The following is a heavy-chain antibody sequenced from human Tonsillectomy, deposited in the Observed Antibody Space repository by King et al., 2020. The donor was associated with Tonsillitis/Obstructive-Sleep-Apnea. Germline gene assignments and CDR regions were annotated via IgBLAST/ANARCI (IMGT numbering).Heavy chain of an antibody. D-gene: IGHD6-19*01. CDR3: ARGSSDWYGIDY. V-gene: IGHV3-74*01. CDR1: RFTFSSYW. CDR2: INSDGSNT. Sequence: VQLVESGGGLVQPGGSLRLSCGASRFTFSSYWMHWVRQVPGKGLVWVSRINSDGSNTGYEDSVKGRFTISRDNAENTLYLQMNSLGAEDTAVYYCARGSSDWYGIDYWGQGTLVTVSS. J-gene: IGHJ4*02.